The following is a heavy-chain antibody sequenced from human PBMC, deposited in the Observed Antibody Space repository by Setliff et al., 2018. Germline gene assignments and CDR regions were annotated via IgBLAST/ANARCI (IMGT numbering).Heavy chain of an antibody. Sequence: GGSLRLSCAASGFSISDHYMDWVRQAPGKGLEWVGRTKNKANAGYTEYAASVKDRFIISRDDSKNSLYLQMYSLKSDDTAVYYCVRAVVIRGSKPLDSWGQGTLVTVSS. CDR3: VRAVVIRGSKPLDS. V-gene: IGHV3-72*01. D-gene: IGHD3-10*01. CDR2: TKNKANAGYT. J-gene: IGHJ4*02. CDR1: GFSISDHY.